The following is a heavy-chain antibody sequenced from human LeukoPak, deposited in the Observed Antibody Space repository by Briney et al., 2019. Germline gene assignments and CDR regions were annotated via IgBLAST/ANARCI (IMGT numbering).Heavy chain of an antibody. D-gene: IGHD4-17*01. Sequence: GGSLRLSCAASGFTFSNYAMSWVRQAPGRGLEWVSGISGGGGSIHYADSVKGWFTIPRDNSMNTLYLQMNSLRGEDTAVYYCARYRSVTTGKRFFDYWGQGTLVTVSS. CDR1: GFTFSNYA. J-gene: IGHJ4*02. CDR3: ARYRSVTTGKRFFDY. CDR2: ISGGGGSI. V-gene: IGHV3-23*01.